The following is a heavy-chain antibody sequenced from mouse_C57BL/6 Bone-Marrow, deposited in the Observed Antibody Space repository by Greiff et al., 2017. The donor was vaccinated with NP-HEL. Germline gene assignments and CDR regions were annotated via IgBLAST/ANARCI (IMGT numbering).Heavy chain of an antibody. CDR2: IDPANGNI. V-gene: IGHV14-3*01. CDR3: SREERDYDVDNYYDY. Sequence: VQLQQSVAELVRPGASVKLSCTASGFNIKNTYMHWVKQRPEQGLEWIGRIDPANGNIKYAPKFQGKATITADTSSNNAYLQLSSLTYEDTEIYYGSREERDYDVDNYYDYWGKGATLTVSS. J-gene: IGHJ2*01. D-gene: IGHD2-4*01. CDR1: GFNIKNTY.